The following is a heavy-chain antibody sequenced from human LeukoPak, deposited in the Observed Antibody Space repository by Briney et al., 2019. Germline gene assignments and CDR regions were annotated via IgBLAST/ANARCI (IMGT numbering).Heavy chain of an antibody. Sequence: SETLSLTCTVSGGSISSGSYYWSWIRQPAGKGLEWIGRIYTSGSTNYNPSLKSRVTISVDTSKNQFSLKLSSVTAADTAVYYCARDAVLPSPSGGVYAFDIWGQGTMVTVSS. CDR2: IYTSGST. CDR3: ARDAVLPSPSGGVYAFDI. D-gene: IGHD3-10*01. CDR1: GGSISSGSYY. J-gene: IGHJ3*02. V-gene: IGHV4-61*02.